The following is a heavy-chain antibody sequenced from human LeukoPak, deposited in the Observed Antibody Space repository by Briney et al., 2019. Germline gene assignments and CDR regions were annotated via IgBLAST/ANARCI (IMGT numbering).Heavy chain of an antibody. Sequence: GGSLRLSCVASGFTFSSYWMHWVRQPPGKGLVWVSRIKSDGSTTNYADSVKGRFTISRDNAKNTVYLQMNSLRAEDTAVHYCSSPSLGPDWGQGTLVTVSS. CDR3: SSPSLGPD. CDR2: IKSDGSTT. J-gene: IGHJ4*02. CDR1: GFTFSSYW. D-gene: IGHD3-16*01. V-gene: IGHV3-74*01.